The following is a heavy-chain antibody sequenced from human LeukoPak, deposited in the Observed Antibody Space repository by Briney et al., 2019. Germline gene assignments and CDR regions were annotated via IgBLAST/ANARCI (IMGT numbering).Heavy chain of an antibody. CDR1: GFTFSSYW. J-gene: IGHJ4*02. V-gene: IGHV3-7*01. D-gene: IGHD1-26*01. Sequence: GGSLRLSCAASGFTFSSYWMSWVRQAPGKGLEWVANIKQDGSEKYYVYSVKGRFTISRDNAKNSLYLQMNSLRAEDTAVYYCAREVAPATTDYWGQGTLVTVSS. CDR2: IKQDGSEK. CDR3: AREVAPATTDY.